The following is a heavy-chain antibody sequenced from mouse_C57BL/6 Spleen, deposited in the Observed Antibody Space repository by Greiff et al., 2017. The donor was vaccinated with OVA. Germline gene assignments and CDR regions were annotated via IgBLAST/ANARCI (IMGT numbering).Heavy chain of an antibody. D-gene: IGHD3-2*02. CDR2: IDPETGGT. J-gene: IGHJ3*01. V-gene: IGHV1-15*01. Sequence: VKLVESGAELVRPGASVTLSCKASGYTFTDYEMHWVKQTPVHGLEWIGAIDPETGGTAYNQKFKGKAILTADKSSSTAYMELRSLTSEDSAVYYCTPTAQASWFAYWGQGTLVTVSA. CDR1: GYTFTDYE. CDR3: TPTAQASWFAY.